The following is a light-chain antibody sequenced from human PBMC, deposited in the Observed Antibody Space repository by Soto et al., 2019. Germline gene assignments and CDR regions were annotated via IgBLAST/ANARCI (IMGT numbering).Light chain of an antibody. CDR1: QSVSSSY. CDR2: GAS. Sequence: ETVLTQSPGTLSLSPGERATLSCRASQSVSSSYLAWYQQKPGQAPRLLIYGASSRATGIPDRFRGSGSGTDFTLTISSLEPEDFAVYYCQQYVSSPPSWTFGQGTKVEI. CDR3: QQYVSSPPSWT. J-gene: IGKJ1*01. V-gene: IGKV3-20*01.